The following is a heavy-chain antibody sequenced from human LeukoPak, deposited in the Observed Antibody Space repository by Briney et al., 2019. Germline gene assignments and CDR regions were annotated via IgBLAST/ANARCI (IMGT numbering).Heavy chain of an antibody. CDR3: TGETYYCDH. Sequence: PGGSLRLSCVVSGFTFSRFWMTWVRQAPGKGLEWVANIKEDGSEKYYVDSVKGRFTISRDNAKNSVYLEMNSLRGEDTAVYYCTGETYYCDHWGQGTLGTVSS. V-gene: IGHV3-7*01. CDR1: GFTFSRFW. CDR2: IKEDGSEK. J-gene: IGHJ4*02.